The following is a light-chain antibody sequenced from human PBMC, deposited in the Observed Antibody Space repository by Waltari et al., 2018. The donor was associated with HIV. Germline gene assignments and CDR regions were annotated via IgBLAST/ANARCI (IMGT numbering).Light chain of an antibody. V-gene: IGLV1-40*01. CDR1: SSDIGAGYD. Sequence: QSVLTQPPSVSGAPGKRVTISCTGGSSDIGAGYDMHWYQQLPRAPPKRPLYGNNTRPSGVPDRCSGAKSGTSASLVITGLQTEDEADYYCQSYDSSLSGVAFGGGTKLTVL. CDR2: GNN. J-gene: IGLJ2*01. CDR3: QSYDSSLSGVA.